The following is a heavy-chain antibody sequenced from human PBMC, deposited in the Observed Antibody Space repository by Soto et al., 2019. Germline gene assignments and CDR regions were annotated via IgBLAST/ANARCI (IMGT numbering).Heavy chain of an antibody. CDR2: INWNSGNI. J-gene: IGHJ6*03. CDR1: GFTFDDYA. D-gene: IGHD2-21*02. CDR3: AKSSGGACCSYYMDV. Sequence: EVQLVESGGGLVQPGRSLRLSCAASGFTFDDYAMHWVRQAPGKRLEWVSGINWNSGNIGYADSVKGRFTISRDNAKNSLYLQMNSLRAEDTALYYCAKSSGGACCSYYMDVWGKGTTVTVSS. V-gene: IGHV3-9*01.